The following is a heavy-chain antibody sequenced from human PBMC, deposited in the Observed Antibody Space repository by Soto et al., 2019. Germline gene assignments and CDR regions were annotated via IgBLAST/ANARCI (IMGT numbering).Heavy chain of an antibody. D-gene: IGHD2-15*01. CDR1: GFTFSSYG. J-gene: IGHJ4*02. CDR2: ISDDASDK. CDR3: AKGRYCSGGSCYPEFDY. Sequence: QVQLVESGGGVVQPGRSLRLSCAASGFTFSSYGMHWVRQGPGKGLEWVAVISDDASDKRYADSVKGRFIISRDNSKSTLYLQMNSLRAEDTAVYYCAKGRYCSGGSCYPEFDYWGQGTLVTVSS. V-gene: IGHV3-30*18.